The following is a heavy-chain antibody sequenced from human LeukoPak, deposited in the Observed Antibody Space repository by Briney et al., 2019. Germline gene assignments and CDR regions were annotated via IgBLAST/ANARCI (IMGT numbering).Heavy chain of an antibody. J-gene: IGHJ4*02. Sequence: KTSQTLSLTCTVSGGSISSSSYYWGWIRQPPGKGLEWIGSIYYSGSTYYNPSLKSRVTISVDTSKNQFSLKLSSVTAADTAVYYCARHSTAPLTNFDYWGQGTLVTVSS. V-gene: IGHV4-39*01. CDR2: IYYSGST. CDR3: ARHSTAPLTNFDY. D-gene: IGHD2-2*01. CDR1: GGSISSSSYY.